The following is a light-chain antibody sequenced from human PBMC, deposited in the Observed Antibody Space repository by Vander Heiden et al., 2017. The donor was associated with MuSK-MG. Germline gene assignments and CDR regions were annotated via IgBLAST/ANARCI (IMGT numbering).Light chain of an antibody. CDR1: QNINTY. CDR2: DAS. J-gene: IGKJ2*01. V-gene: IGKV3-11*01. Sequence: EIVLTQSPGTLSLSPGERATLSCRASQNINTYLAWYQQKPGQAPRLLIYDASNRATGIPARFSGYASGTDFTLTISSLEPEDVAVYFCQQRANWAQTFGQGTKLEIK. CDR3: QQRANWAQT.